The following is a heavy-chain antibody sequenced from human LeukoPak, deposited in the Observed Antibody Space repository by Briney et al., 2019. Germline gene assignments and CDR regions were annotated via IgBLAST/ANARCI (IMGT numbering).Heavy chain of an antibody. CDR2: INHSGST. D-gene: IGHD3-10*01. V-gene: IGHV4-34*01. CDR3: ARDRELGY. Sequence: SETLSLTCAVYGGSFSGYYWSWIRQPPGKGLEWIGEINHSGSTYYNPSLKSRVTISVDRSKNQFSLKLSSVTAADTAVYYCARDRELGYWGQGTLVTVSS. CDR1: GGSFSGYY. J-gene: IGHJ4*02.